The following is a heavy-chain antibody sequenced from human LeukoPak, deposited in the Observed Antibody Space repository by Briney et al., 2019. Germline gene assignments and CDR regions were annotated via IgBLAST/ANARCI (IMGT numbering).Heavy chain of an antibody. J-gene: IGHJ4*02. V-gene: IGHV3-30*04. Sequence: GGSLRLSCAASGFTFSGHAFHWVRQAPGKGLEWVAVISSDGKDKYYGDSVKGRFTISRDNSKNTLYLQMNSLRAEDTAVYYCAKVIGERTSPRKYYFDYWGQGTLVTVSS. CDR3: AKVIGERTSPRKYYFDY. CDR1: GFTFSGHA. CDR2: ISSDGKDK. D-gene: IGHD3-10*01.